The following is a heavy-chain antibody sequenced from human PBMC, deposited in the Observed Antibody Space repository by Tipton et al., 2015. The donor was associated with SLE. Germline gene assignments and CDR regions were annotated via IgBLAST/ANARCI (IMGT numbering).Heavy chain of an antibody. J-gene: IGHJ6*02. V-gene: IGHV1-24*01. Sequence: QLVQSGGEVKKSGASVRVSCTASGYTFTSYDISWVRQAPGQGLEWMGGFDPESGETIYAQKFQGRVTMTDDTSTDTTYLELSSLKSEDTAVYYCAKLWGGYNPYYYYVTDVWGQGTTVTVTS. CDR3: AKLWGGYNPYYYYVTDV. CDR1: GYTFTSYD. D-gene: IGHD3-3*01. CDR2: FDPESGET.